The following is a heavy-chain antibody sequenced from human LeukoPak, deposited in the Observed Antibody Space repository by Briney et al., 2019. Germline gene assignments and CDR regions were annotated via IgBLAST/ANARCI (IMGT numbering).Heavy chain of an antibody. Sequence: GGSLRLSCAASGFTFSSYAMSWVRQAPGKGLEWVSTISGSTRTTHYADSVKGRFTISRDNSKNTLYLQINSLRAEDTAVYYCLTVRKYLRVGWNSNFACWGQGTLVSVSS. CDR1: GFTFSSYA. V-gene: IGHV3-23*01. CDR2: ISGSTRTT. J-gene: IGHJ4*02. D-gene: IGHD1-7*01. CDR3: LTVRKYLRVGWNSNFAC.